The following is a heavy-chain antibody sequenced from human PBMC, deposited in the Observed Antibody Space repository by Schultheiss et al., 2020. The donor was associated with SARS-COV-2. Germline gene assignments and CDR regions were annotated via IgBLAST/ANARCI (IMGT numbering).Heavy chain of an antibody. CDR2: IYTSGST. D-gene: IGHD5-18*01. CDR3: ASTARYYFDY. V-gene: IGHV4-59*10. CDR1: GGSFSGYY. Sequence: SETLSLTCAVYGGSFSGYYWSWIRQPPGKGLEWIGRIYTSGSTNYNPSLKSRVTISVDTSKNQFSLKLSSVTAADTAVYYCASTARYYFDYWGQGTLVTVSS. J-gene: IGHJ4*02.